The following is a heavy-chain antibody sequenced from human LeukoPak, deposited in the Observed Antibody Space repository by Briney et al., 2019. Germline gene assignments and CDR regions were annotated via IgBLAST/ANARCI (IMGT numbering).Heavy chain of an antibody. Sequence: GGSLRLSCAASGFTVSSNYMSWVRHTPGKGLEWVSVIYSGGSTYCADSVKGRFTISRDNSKNTLYLQMNSLRAEDTAVYYCAMTYYFDSSGYYKLDYWGQGTLVTVSS. CDR3: AMTYYFDSSGYYKLDY. D-gene: IGHD3-22*01. CDR1: GFTVSSNY. J-gene: IGHJ4*02. CDR2: IYSGGST. V-gene: IGHV3-53*01.